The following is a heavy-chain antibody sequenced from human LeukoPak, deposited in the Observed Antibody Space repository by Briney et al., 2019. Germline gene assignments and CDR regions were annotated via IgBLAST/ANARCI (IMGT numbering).Heavy chain of an antibody. Sequence: SETLSLTCTVSGGSVSSGSYYWSWIRQPPGKGLEWIGYIYYSGSTNYSPSLKSRVTISVDTSKNQFSLKLSSVTAADTAVYYCARVYYDSSAYNFDYWGQGTLVTVSS. V-gene: IGHV4-61*01. CDR1: GGSVSSGSYY. CDR3: ARVYYDSSAYNFDY. D-gene: IGHD3-22*01. J-gene: IGHJ4*02. CDR2: IYYSGST.